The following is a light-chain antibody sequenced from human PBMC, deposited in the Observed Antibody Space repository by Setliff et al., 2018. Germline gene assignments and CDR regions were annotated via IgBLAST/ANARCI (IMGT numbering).Light chain of an antibody. Sequence: QSVLTQPASVSGSPGQSITISCTGTSSDVGAYNFVPWYQQHPGKAPKLIIYDVSKRPSGLSNRFSGSKSDNTASLTISGLQADDEADYYCCSYAGISTFGVFGTGTKVTVL. CDR1: SSDVGAYNF. CDR3: CSYAGISTFGV. V-gene: IGLV2-23*02. CDR2: DVS. J-gene: IGLJ1*01.